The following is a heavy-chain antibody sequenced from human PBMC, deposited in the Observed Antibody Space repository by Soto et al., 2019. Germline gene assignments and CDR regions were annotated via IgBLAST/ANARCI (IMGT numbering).Heavy chain of an antibody. CDR3: AHSGDYVWGTPEQFDP. J-gene: IGHJ5*02. CDR1: GFSLSTSGVG. Sequence: GSGPTLVNPTQTLTLTCTFSGFSLSTSGVGVGWIRQPPGKALEWLALIYWNDDKRYSPSLKSRLTITKDTSKNQVVLTMTNMDPVDTATYYCAHSGDYVWGTPEQFDPWGQGTLVTVSS. CDR2: IYWNDDK. D-gene: IGHD3-16*01. V-gene: IGHV2-5*01.